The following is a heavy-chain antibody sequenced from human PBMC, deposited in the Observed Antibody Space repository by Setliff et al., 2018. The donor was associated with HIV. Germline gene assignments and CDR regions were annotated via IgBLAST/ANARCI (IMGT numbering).Heavy chain of an antibody. CDR1: GGSIRSYY. CDR3: AASYATSWSSGKEIDY. J-gene: IGHJ4*02. V-gene: IGHV4-59*01. CDR2: IYYRGST. Sequence: SETLSLTCKVSGGSIRSYYWSWIRQPPGKGLEWIGYIYYRGSTNDNPSLKSRVTMSVDTSKNQLSLNLSSVTAADTAVYFCAASYATSWSSGKEIDYWGQGTLVTVSS. D-gene: IGHD6-13*01.